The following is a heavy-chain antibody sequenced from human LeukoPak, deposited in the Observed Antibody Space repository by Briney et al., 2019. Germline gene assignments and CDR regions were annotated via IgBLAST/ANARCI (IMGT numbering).Heavy chain of an antibody. CDR2: ISGSGGST. J-gene: IGHJ4*02. Sequence: GGSLRLSCAASGFTVSRKHMTWVRQAPGKGLEWVTAISGSGGSTYYADSVKGRFTISRDNSKNTLYLQMNSLRAEDTAVYYCTAEYYGSGKYWGQGTLVTVSS. V-gene: IGHV3-23*01. D-gene: IGHD3-10*01. CDR3: TAEYYGSGKY. CDR1: GFTVSRKH.